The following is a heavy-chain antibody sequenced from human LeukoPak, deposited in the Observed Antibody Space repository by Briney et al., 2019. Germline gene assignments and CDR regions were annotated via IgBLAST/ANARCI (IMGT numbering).Heavy chain of an antibody. CDR1: GFTFGDFA. D-gene: IGHD5-12*01. CDR2: ISSSSSYI. V-gene: IGHV3-21*01. J-gene: IGHJ6*03. CDR3: ARSPDPHIVATITGYYYYMDV. Sequence: GGSLRLSCTASGFTFGDFAMSWVRQAPGKGLEWVSSISSSSSYIYYADSVKGRFTISRDNAKNSLYLQMNSLRAEDTAVYYCARSPDPHIVATITGYYYYMDVWGKGTTVTISS.